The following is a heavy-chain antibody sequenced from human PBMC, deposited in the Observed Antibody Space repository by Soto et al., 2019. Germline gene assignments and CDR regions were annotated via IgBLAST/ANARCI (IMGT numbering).Heavy chain of an antibody. CDR3: ARQPYDSTGYYYGA. CDR2: MYSGGNT. Sequence: QLQLQESGPGLVKPSETLSLTCTVSGGSFSSSTYYWGWIRQPPGKGLEWIGSMYSGGNTYYNPSLKIRVTVHVDTPKNLSSLKLSSVTAADTAMYYCARQPYDSTGYYYGAWGQGTLVTVSS. V-gene: IGHV4-39*01. CDR1: GGSFSSSTYY. D-gene: IGHD3-22*01. J-gene: IGHJ5*02.